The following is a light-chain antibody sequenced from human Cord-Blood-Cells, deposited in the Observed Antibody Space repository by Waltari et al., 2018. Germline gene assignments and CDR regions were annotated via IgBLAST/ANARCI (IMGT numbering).Light chain of an antibody. V-gene: IGLV2-11*01. CDR2: DVS. CDR3: CSYAGSYTYV. J-gene: IGLJ1*01. CDR1: SRDVGGYNY. Sequence: QSALTQPRSVSGSPGQSVTISCTGTSRDVGGYNYVHWYQQHPGKAPKLMIYDVSTGPSGVPDRFSGSKSGNTASLTISGLQAEDEADYYCCSYAGSYTYVFGTGTKVTVL.